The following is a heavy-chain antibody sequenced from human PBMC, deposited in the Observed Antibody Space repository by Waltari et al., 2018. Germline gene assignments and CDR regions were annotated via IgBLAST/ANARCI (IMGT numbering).Heavy chain of an antibody. V-gene: IGHV4-38-2*02. J-gene: IGHJ4*02. Sequence: QVQLQESGPGLVKPSETLSLTCAVSGYSISSGYYWGWIRQPPGKGLEWIGSIYHSGSTYYNPSLKSRVTISVDTSKNQFSLKLSSVTAADTAVYYCAREYCSGGSCYPLDYWGQGTLVTVSS. CDR2: IYHSGST. D-gene: IGHD2-15*01. CDR1: GYSISSGYY. CDR3: AREYCSGGSCYPLDY.